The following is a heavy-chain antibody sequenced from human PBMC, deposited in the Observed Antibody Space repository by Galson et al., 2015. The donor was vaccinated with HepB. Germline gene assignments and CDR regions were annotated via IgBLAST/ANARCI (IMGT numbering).Heavy chain of an antibody. V-gene: IGHV3-23*01. J-gene: IGHJ2*01. CDR2: ISGSGGST. D-gene: IGHD5-12*01. CDR3: AKDLRVATNDWYFDL. Sequence: SLRLSCAAXGFTXXXYAMSWVRQAPGKGLEWVSAISGSGGSTYYADSVKGRFTISRDNSKNTLYLQMNSLRAEDTAVYYCAKDLRVATNDWYFDLWGRGTLVTXSS. CDR1: GFTXXXYA.